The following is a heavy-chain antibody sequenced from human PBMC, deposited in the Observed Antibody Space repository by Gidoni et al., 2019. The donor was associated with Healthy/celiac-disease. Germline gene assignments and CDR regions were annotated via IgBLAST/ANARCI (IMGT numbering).Heavy chain of an antibody. J-gene: IGHJ6*02. CDR2: IYYSGST. CDR3: ASGYCSSTSCYPIYYYGMDV. V-gene: IGHV4-30-4*01. CDR1: GGSISSGDYY. D-gene: IGHD2-2*01. Sequence: QVQLQESGPGLVKPSQTLSLTCTVSGGSISSGDYYWSWIRQPPGKGLEWIGYIYYSGSTYYNPSLKSRVTISVDTSKNQFSLKLSSVTAADTAVYYCASGYCSSTSCYPIYYYGMDVWGQGTTVTVSS.